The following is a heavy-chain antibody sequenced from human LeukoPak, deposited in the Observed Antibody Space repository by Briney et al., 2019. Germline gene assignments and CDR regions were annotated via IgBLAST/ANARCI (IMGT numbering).Heavy chain of an antibody. CDR3: ARQGVRGQYLVHFDY. CDR2: ISGSGGST. CDR1: GFTFSSYA. D-gene: IGHD6-13*01. V-gene: IGHV3-23*01. Sequence: GGSLRLSCAASGFTFSSYAMSWVRQAPGKGLEWVSAISGSGGSTYYADSVKGRFTISRDNSKNTLYLQMNSLRAEDTAVYYCARQGVRGQYLVHFDYWGQGTLVTVSS. J-gene: IGHJ4*02.